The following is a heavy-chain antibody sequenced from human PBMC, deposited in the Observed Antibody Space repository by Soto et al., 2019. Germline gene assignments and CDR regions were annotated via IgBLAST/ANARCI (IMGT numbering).Heavy chain of an antibody. CDR2: IYYSGST. CDR3: AGGRGDYYYGMDV. D-gene: IGHD3-10*01. V-gene: IGHV4-39*01. CDR1: GGSISSSSYY. Sequence: SETLSLTCTVSGGSISSSSYYWGWIRQPPGKGLEWIGSIYYSGSTYYNPSLKSRVTISVDTSKNQFSLKLSSVTAADTAVYYCAGGRGDYYYGMDVWGQGTTVT. J-gene: IGHJ6*02.